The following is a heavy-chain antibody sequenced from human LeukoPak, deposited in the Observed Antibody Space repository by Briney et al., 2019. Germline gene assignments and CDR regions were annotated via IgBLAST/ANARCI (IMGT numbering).Heavy chain of an antibody. V-gene: IGHV1-8*01. CDR1: GDSFTSYD. CDR3: VRTAGIFWSGAYYFDS. Sequence: GASVKVSCKDSGDSFTSYDINWVRQATGQGLEWMGWMNPNSGNIGYAQKFQGRLTMIRNTSINTSYMELRSLTSDDTAVYYCVRTAGIFWSGAYYFDSWGQGTLVTVSS. CDR2: MNPNSGNI. J-gene: IGHJ4*02. D-gene: IGHD3-3*01.